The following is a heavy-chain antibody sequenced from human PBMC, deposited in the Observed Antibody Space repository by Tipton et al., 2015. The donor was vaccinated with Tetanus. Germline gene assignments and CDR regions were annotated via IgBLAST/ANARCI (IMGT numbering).Heavy chain of an antibody. J-gene: IGHJ5*02. CDR1: GGSISNYY. CDR3: AGVLRSESVGWFDP. V-gene: IGHV4-59*12. CDR2: IYYTGNT. D-gene: IGHD3-3*01. Sequence: TLSLTCTVSGGSISNYYWSWIRQPPGKGLEWIGYIYYTGNTNYNPSLKSRVTISVDTSSSQFSLRLTSVTAADTAVYFCAGVLRSESVGWFDPWGQGTLVTVSS.